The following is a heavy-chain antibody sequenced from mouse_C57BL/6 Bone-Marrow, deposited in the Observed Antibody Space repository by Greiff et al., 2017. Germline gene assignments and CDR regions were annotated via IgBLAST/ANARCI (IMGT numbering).Heavy chain of an antibody. CDR3: ARGGGLLRPWWFDV. V-gene: IGHV1-82*01. J-gene: IGHJ1*03. Sequence: VQLQQSGPELVKPGASVKISCKASGYAFSSSWMNWVKQRPGKGLEWIGRIYPGDGDTNYNGKFKGKATLTADKSSSTAYMQLSSLTSEDSAVYFCARGGGLLRPWWFDVWGTGTTVTVSS. CDR1: GYAFSSSW. D-gene: IGHD1-2*01. CDR2: IYPGDGDT.